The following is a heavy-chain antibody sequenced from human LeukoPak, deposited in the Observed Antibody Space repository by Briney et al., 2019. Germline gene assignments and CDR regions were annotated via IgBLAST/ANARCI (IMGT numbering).Heavy chain of an antibody. V-gene: IGHV3-11*04. CDR2: IGGGGSST. Sequence: SSIGGGGSSTYYADSVKGRFTISRDNAKNSLYLQMNSLRAEDTAVYYCARDFSGWSFDYWGQGTLVTVSS. CDR3: ARDFSGWSFDY. J-gene: IGHJ4*02. D-gene: IGHD6-19*01.